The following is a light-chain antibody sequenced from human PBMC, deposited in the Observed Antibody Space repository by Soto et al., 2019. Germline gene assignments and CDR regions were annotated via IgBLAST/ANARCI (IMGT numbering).Light chain of an antibody. CDR2: GAS. J-gene: IGKJ1*01. V-gene: IGKV3-20*01. CDR3: QQYDSSEWT. Sequence: EVVMTQSPGTLSLSPGQRATLSCRARQSVSSSYLAWYQQRPGQSPRLLIYGASRRATGVPDRFSGSGSGTDFTLTISRLEPDDFAVYYCQQYDSSEWTFGQGTKVEI. CDR1: QSVSSSY.